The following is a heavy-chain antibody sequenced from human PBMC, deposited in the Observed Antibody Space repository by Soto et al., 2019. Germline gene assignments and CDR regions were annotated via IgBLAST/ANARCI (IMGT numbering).Heavy chain of an antibody. CDR3: ARGVYPWEDFGIIIIPVAFGY. CDR1: GFTFSSYS. Sequence: EVQLVESGGGLVQPGGSLRLSCAASGFTFSSYSMIWVRQAPGKGLEWVSYISSSSSTIYYAYSVKGRFTISRDNARKSLFLQMNSLRAEDTAVYYCARGVYPWEDFGIIIIPVAFGYWGQGPLVTVSS. J-gene: IGHJ4*02. CDR2: ISSSSSTI. D-gene: IGHD3-3*01. V-gene: IGHV3-48*01.